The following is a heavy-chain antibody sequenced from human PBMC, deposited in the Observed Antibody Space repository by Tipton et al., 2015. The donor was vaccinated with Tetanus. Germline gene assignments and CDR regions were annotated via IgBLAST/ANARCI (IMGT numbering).Heavy chain of an antibody. Sequence: AGLVKPSETLSLTCAVYGGSFSGNYWSWIRQPPGKGLEWIGQIDPSGSTTDYNPSLKSRVFISVDTPKTQFSLTLSSMTAADTAVYYCARHGGFDFDYWGQGALVTVSS. D-gene: IGHD5-12*01. CDR1: GGSFSGNY. V-gene: IGHV4-34*01. CDR3: ARHGGFDFDY. J-gene: IGHJ4*02. CDR2: IDPSGSTT.